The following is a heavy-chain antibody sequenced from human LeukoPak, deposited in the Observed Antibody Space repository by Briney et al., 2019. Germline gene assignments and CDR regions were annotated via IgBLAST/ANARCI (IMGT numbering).Heavy chain of an antibody. CDR2: IYYSGST. D-gene: IGHD5-18*01. V-gene: IGHV4-59*01. CDR3: ARSVDTTMVDY. J-gene: IGHJ4*02. Sequence: PSETLSLTCTVSGGSISSYYWIWIRQSPGKGLEWIGYIYYSGSTKYNPSLKSRVTISVDTSKNQFSLRLSSVTAADTAVYYCARSVDTTMVDYWGQGTLVTVSS. CDR1: GGSISSYY.